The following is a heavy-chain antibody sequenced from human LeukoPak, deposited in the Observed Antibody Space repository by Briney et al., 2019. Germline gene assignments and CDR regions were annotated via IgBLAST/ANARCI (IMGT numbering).Heavy chain of an antibody. Sequence: PGGSLRLSCAASGFTVSNNYMIWVRQAPGKGLEWVSVIYGDDSTFYADSVKGRFTISRDNSKNTLYLQMNSLRAEDTAVYYYASKNIVVVTASLHYRFDPWGQGTLVTVSS. CDR1: GFTVSNNY. D-gene: IGHD2-21*02. J-gene: IGHJ5*02. V-gene: IGHV3-66*01. CDR2: IYGDDST. CDR3: ASKNIVVVTASLHYRFDP.